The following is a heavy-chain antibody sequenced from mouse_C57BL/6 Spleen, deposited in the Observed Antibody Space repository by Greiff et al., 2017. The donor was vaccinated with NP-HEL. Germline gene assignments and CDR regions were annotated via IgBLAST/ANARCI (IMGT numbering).Heavy chain of an antibody. Sequence: QVQLQQPGAELVMPGASVKLSCKASGYTFTSYWMHWVKQRPGQGLEWIGEIDPSDSYTNYNQKFKGKSTLTVDKSSSTAYMQLSSLTSEDSAVDYGARGLDSSGYGWFAYWGQGTLVTVSA. V-gene: IGHV1-69*01. CDR1: GYTFTSYW. J-gene: IGHJ3*01. D-gene: IGHD3-2*02. CDR2: IDPSDSYT. CDR3: ARGLDSSGYGWFAY.